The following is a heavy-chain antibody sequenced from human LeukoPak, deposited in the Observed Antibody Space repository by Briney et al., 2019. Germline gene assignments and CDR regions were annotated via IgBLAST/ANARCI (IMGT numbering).Heavy chain of an antibody. J-gene: IGHJ4*02. V-gene: IGHV3-23*01. D-gene: IGHD6-13*01. Sequence: GSLRPSFAASGFPFSSYAMSWVRPAPGKGLEWGLSIGCSGGSTYYADSVKGRFSISRDNSKTTLYLQMNSLRAEDTAVYYCAKVETAAAATLRGFDYWGQGTLVTVSS. CDR2: IGCSGGST. CDR3: AKVETAAAATLRGFDY. CDR1: GFPFSSYA.